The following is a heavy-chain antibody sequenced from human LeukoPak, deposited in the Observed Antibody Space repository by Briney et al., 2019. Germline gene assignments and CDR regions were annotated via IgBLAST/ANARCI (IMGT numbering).Heavy chain of an antibody. CDR2: IYPGDSDT. V-gene: IGHV5-51*01. Sequence: GESLKISCKGSGYRFTSHWIGWVRQMPGKGLEWMGIIYPGDSDTRYSPSFQGQVTFSADKSISTAYLQWSSLKASDTAMYYCARLEIAAVPGGYSDFWGQGTLVTVSS. CDR3: ARLEIAAVPGGYSDF. J-gene: IGHJ4*02. D-gene: IGHD6-13*01. CDR1: GYRFTSHW.